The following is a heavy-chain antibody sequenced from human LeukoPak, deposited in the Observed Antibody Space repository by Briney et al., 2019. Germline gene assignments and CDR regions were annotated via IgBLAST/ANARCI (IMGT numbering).Heavy chain of an antibody. CDR1: GFTFSSYE. D-gene: IGHD6-19*01. CDR2: ISSSGSTI. V-gene: IGHV3-48*03. Sequence: GGSLRLSCAASGFTFSSYEMNWVRQAPGKGLEWVSYISSSGSTIYYADSVKGRFTISRDNAKNSLYLQMNSLRAEDTAVYYCARGPFKNSGWYLWGQGTLVTVSS. CDR3: ARGPFKNSGWYL. J-gene: IGHJ5*02.